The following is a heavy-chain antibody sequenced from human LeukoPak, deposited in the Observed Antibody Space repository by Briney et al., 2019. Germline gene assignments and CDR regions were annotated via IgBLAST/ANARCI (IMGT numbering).Heavy chain of an antibody. CDR1: GYTFTSYY. CDR2: INPSGGST. Sequence: ASVQVSCKASGYTFTSYYMHWVRQAPGQGLEWMGIINPSGGSTSYAQKFQGRVTMTRDTSTSTVYMELSSLRSQDTAVYYCARVTTPGSLWFDPWGQGTLVTVSS. J-gene: IGHJ5*02. D-gene: IGHD3-10*01. V-gene: IGHV1-46*01. CDR3: ARVTTPGSLWFDP.